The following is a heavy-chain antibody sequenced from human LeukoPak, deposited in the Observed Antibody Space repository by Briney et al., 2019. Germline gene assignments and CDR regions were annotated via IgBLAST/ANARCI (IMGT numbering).Heavy chain of an antibody. CDR2: ISYDGSNK. Sequence: GGSLRLSCAASGFTFSSYGMHWVRQAPGKGLEWVAVISYDGSNKYYADSVKGRFTISRDNSKNTLYLQMNSLRAEDTAVYYCASPLDYYGSGRGGQGTLVTVSS. J-gene: IGHJ4*02. V-gene: IGHV3-30*03. D-gene: IGHD3-10*01. CDR1: GFTFSSYG. CDR3: ASPLDYYGSGR.